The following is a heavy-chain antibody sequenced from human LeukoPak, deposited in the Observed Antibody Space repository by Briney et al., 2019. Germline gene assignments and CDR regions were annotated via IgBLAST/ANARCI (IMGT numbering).Heavy chain of an antibody. CDR3: AKEPRGGMIVVVITAIDY. V-gene: IGHV3-23*01. CDR1: GFTFSSYA. CDR2: ISGSGGST. J-gene: IGHJ4*02. Sequence: GGSLRPSCAASGFTFSSYAMSWVRQAPGKGLEWVSAISGSGGSTYYADSVKGRFTISRDNSKNTLYLQMNSLRAEDTAVYYCAKEPRGGMIVVVITAIDYWGQGTLVTVSS. D-gene: IGHD3-22*01.